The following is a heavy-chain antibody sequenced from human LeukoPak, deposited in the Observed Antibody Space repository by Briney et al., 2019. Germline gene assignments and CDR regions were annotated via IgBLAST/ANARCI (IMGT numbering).Heavy chain of an antibody. CDR2: ISDTSTM. V-gene: IGHV3-48*01. CDR3: ARFGYFDWLLASGYYGMDV. Sequence: PGESLRLSCVASGFSFSLYSMKWVRQAPGKGLEWVSYISDTSTMYYADSVRGRFTISRDNAKNSLFLQMNSLRVEDTGVYYCARFGYFDWLLASGYYGMDVWGQGTTVTVSS. J-gene: IGHJ6*02. D-gene: IGHD3-9*01. CDR1: GFSFSLYS.